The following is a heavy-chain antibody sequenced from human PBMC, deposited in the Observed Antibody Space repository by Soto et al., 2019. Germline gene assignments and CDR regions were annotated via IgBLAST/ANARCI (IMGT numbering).Heavy chain of an antibody. D-gene: IGHD4-17*01. Sequence: QVQLQESGPGVVKPSETLSLTCTISGGSISGYYWTWIRQSPGKGLEYIGYVYNGNTNYNHSLNSRDTTSVATSMTQSPPKLSSVTAADTAVYYCGRISPHGDYAYWGQGTLVTVSS. CDR2: VYNGNT. V-gene: IGHV4-59*08. CDR1: GGSISGYY. CDR3: GRISPHGDYAY. J-gene: IGHJ4*02.